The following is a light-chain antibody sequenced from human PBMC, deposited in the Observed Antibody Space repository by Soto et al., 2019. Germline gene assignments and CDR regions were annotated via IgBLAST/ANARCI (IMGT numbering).Light chain of an antibody. CDR1: SSNIGAGYD. CDR3: QSYDSRLSVV. CDR2: ETT. J-gene: IGLJ3*02. Sequence: QSVLTQPPSVSGAPGQRVTISCTGSSSNIGAGYDVHWYQQLPGTAPKLLMYETTSRPSGIPDRFSGSKSGTSASLAITGLQAEDEADYYCQSYDSRLSVVFGGGTKL. V-gene: IGLV1-40*01.